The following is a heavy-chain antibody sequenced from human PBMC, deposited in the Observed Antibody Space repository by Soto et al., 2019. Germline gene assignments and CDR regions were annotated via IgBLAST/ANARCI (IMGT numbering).Heavy chain of an antibody. J-gene: IGHJ4*02. Sequence: QVQLVESGGGVVQPGRSLRLSCAASEFTFRSYGMHWVRQAPGKGLEWVAVIWYDGSDKYYGDSVRGRFTISRDNSKNTLCLQMNSLRAEDTAVYYCARGYYRGNYRGPFDSWGQGTLVTVSS. CDR2: IWYDGSDK. V-gene: IGHV3-33*01. CDR1: EFTFRSYG. CDR3: ARGYYRGNYRGPFDS. D-gene: IGHD1-26*01.